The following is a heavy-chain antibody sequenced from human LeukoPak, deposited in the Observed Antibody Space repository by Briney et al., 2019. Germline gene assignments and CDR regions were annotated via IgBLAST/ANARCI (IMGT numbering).Heavy chain of an antibody. J-gene: IGHJ4*02. V-gene: IGHV1-2*02. CDR1: GYTFTGYY. CDR2: INPNSGGT. D-gene: IGHD5-24*01. Sequence: ASVKVSCKASGYTFTGYYMHWVRQAPGQGLEWMGWINPNSGGTNYAQKFQGRVTMTRDTSISTAYMELSRLRSDDTAVYYCARESGVEMATIKGDFDYWGQGTLVTVSS. CDR3: ARESGVEMATIKGDFDY.